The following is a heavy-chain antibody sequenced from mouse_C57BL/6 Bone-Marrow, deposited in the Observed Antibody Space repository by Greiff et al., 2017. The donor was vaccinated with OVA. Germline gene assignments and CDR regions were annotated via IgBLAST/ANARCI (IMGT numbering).Heavy chain of an antibody. D-gene: IGHD1-1*01. CDR1: GYSITSGYY. Sequence: EVKLVESGPGLVKPSQSLSLTCSVTGYSITSGYYWNWIRQFPGNKLEWMGYISYDGSNNYNPSLKNRISITRDTSKNQFFLKLNSVTTEDTATYYCAREENFPYYYGSTWFAYWGQGTLVTVSA. CDR2: ISYDGSN. V-gene: IGHV3-6*01. CDR3: AREENFPYYYGSTWFAY. J-gene: IGHJ3*01.